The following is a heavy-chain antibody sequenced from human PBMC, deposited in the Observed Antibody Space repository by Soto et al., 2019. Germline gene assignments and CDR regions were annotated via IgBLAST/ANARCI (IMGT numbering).Heavy chain of an antibody. J-gene: IGHJ4*02. CDR2: IYPGDSDT. D-gene: IGHD6-13*01. V-gene: IGHV5-51*01. CDR3: ARLQAAAGDNDLTFDY. Sequence: GESLKISCKGSGYTFTTYWIGWVRQMPGKGLEWMGFIYPGDSDTRYSPSFQGQVTISADKSISTAYLQWSSLKASDTAMYYCARLQAAAGDNDLTFDYWGQGTLVTVSS. CDR1: GYTFTTYW.